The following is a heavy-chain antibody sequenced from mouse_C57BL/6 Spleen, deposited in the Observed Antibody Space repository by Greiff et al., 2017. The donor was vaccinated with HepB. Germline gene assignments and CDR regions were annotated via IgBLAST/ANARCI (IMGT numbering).Heavy chain of an antibody. V-gene: IGHV1-62-2*01. CDR3: ARHEEGVYYGNWGYFDV. CDR2: FYPGSGSI. CDR1: GYTFTEYT. J-gene: IGHJ1*03. Sequence: QVQLKQSGAELVKPGASVKLSCKASGYTFTEYTIHWVKRRSGQGLEWIGWFYPGSGSIKYNEKFKDKATLTADKSSSTVYMELSRLTSEDSAVYFCARHEEGVYYGNWGYFDVWGTGTTVTVSS. D-gene: IGHD2-1*01.